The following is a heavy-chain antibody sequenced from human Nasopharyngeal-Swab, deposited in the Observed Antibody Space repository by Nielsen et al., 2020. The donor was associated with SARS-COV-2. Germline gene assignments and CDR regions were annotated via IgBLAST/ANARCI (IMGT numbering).Heavy chain of an antibody. CDR3: ATKKSGRDYGGNSLFDAFNI. Sequence: GESLKISCAASGFTFSSYGMHWVRQAPGKGLEWVAVIWYDGSNKYYADSVKGRFTISRDNSKNTLYLQMNSLRAEDTAVYYCATKKSGRDYGGNSLFDAFNIWGQGTMVTVSS. CDR1: GFTFSSYG. J-gene: IGHJ3*02. D-gene: IGHD4-23*01. V-gene: IGHV3-33*01. CDR2: IWYDGSNK.